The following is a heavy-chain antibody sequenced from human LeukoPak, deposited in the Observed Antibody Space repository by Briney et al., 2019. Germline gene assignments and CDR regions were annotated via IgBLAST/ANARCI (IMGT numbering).Heavy chain of an antibody. D-gene: IGHD2-8*01. CDR1: GGSISTYY. CDR2: IHHTGTT. CDR3: VREEDGVVDDAFDV. V-gene: IGHV4-59*01. J-gene: IGHJ3*01. Sequence: SETLSLTCTVSGGSISTYYLSWIRQPPGKGLEWIGFIHHTGTTISNPSLKSRVTISADTSKNQFSLKLGSVTAADTAVYFCVREEDGVVDDAFDVWGPGTMVTVSS.